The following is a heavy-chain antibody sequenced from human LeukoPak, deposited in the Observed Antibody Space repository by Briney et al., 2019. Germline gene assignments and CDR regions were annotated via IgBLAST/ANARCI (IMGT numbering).Heavy chain of an antibody. Sequence: GASVKVSCKASGYTFTSYDINWVRQATGQGLELMGCMNPNSGNTGYAQKFQGRVTMTRNTSISTAYMELSSLRSEDTAVYYCAREGRQLLWFGELNWFAPWGQGTLVTVSS. D-gene: IGHD3-10*01. J-gene: IGHJ5*02. V-gene: IGHV1-8*01. CDR3: AREGRQLLWFGELNWFAP. CDR2: MNPNSGNT. CDR1: GYTFTSYD.